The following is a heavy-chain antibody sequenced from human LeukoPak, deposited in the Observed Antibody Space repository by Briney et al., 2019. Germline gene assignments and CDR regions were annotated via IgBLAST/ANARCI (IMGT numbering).Heavy chain of an antibody. J-gene: IGHJ4*02. CDR1: GGSLSNYY. CDR2: IYSSGNT. Sequence: SETLSLTCTVSGGSLSNYYWNWIRQPPGKGLEWIGYIYSSGNTNYNPSLKSRVAISLDTSRKEFSLKMSSVTAADTAVYYCARGIHGDPYFDYWGQGTLATVSS. CDR3: ARGIHGDPYFDY. V-gene: IGHV4-59*01. D-gene: IGHD4-17*01.